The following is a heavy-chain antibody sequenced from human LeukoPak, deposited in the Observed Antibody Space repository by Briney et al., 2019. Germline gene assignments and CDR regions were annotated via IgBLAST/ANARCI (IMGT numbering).Heavy chain of an antibody. J-gene: IGHJ4*02. V-gene: IGHV1-69*13. Sequence: GASVKVSCKASGGTFSSYAISWVRQAPGQGLEWMGGIIPIFGTANYAQKFQGRVTITADESTSTAYMELSSLRSEDTAVYYCARDNYYDSSGYSTADDYWGQGTLVTVSS. CDR2: IIPIFGTA. D-gene: IGHD3-22*01. CDR3: ARDNYYDSSGYSTADDY. CDR1: GGTFSSYA.